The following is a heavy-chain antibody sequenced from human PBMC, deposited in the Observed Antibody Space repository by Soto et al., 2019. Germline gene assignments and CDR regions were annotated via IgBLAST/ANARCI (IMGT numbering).Heavy chain of an antibody. D-gene: IGHD5-12*01. J-gene: IGHJ4*02. CDR2: ISAYNGNT. CDR1: GYTFTSYG. Sequence: ASVKVSCKASGYTFTSYGISWVRQAPGQGLEWMGWISAYNGNTNYAQKLQGRVTMTTDTSTSTAYMELRSLRSDDTAVYYCARDPYGAYSGYDKAYFYWSQGTRVTVS. V-gene: IGHV1-18*01. CDR3: ARDPYGAYSGYDKAYFY.